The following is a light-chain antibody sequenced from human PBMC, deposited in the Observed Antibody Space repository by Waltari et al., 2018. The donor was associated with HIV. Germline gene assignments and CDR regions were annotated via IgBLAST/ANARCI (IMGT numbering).Light chain of an antibody. CDR2: LGS. CDR3: MQALQTRT. J-gene: IGKJ3*01. CDR1: QSLLHSNGYNY. Sequence: DIVMTQSPLSLPVTPGEPASISCRSSQSLLHSNGYNYLDWYLQKPGQSPQLLIYLGSNRASGVPDRFSGSGSGTDFILKISRVEAEDVGVYYCMQALQTRTFGPGTKVDIK. V-gene: IGKV2-28*01.